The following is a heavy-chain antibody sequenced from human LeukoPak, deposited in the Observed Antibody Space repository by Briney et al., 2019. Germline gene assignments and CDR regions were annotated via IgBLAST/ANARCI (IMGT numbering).Heavy chain of an antibody. Sequence: SQTLSLTCTVSGGSISSGGYYWSWIRQHPGKGLEWIGYIYYSGSTYYNPSLKSRVTISVDTSKNQFSLKLSSVTAADTAVYYCARVEYGDYVGSPNWFGPWGQGTLVTVSS. CDR1: GGSISSGGYY. V-gene: IGHV4-31*03. CDR3: ARVEYGDYVGSPNWFGP. CDR2: IYYSGST. D-gene: IGHD4-17*01. J-gene: IGHJ5*02.